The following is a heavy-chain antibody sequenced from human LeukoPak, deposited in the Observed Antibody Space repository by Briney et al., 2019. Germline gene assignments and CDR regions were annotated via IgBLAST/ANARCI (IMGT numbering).Heavy chain of an antibody. D-gene: IGHD6-6*01. CDR2: IGSSGNYI. CDR3: ARDSDSSSSSWFDP. Sequence: GGSLRLSCAASGFTFSIYNMNWVRQAPGKGLEWVSSIGSSGNYIYYADSVKGRFTISRDNAKNSLYLQINSLRGEDTAVYYCARDSDSSSSSWFDPWGQGTLVTVSS. CDR1: GFTFSIYN. J-gene: IGHJ5*02. V-gene: IGHV3-21*01.